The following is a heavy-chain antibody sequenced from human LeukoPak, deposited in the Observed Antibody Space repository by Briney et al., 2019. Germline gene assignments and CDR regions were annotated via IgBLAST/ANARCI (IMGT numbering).Heavy chain of an antibody. V-gene: IGHV3-30-3*01. J-gene: IGHJ4*02. D-gene: IGHD2-2*01. CDR2: ISYDGNNK. Sequence: GGSLRLSCAASGFTFSTYAMHWVRQAPGKGLEWVAVISYDGNNKYYADSVKGRFTISRDNSKNTLYLQMNSLRAEDTAVYYCAREVGYCSSSSCYEDYWGQGTLVTVSS. CDR3: AREVGYCSSSSCYEDY. CDR1: GFTFSTYA.